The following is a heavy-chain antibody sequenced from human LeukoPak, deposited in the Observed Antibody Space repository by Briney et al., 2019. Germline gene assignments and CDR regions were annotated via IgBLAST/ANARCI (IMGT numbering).Heavy chain of an antibody. CDR3: ASSGYYDSTNWFDP. Sequence: GGSLRLSCAASGFTFSDYYMSWIRQAPGKGLEWVSYISSSGSTIYYADSVKGRFTISRDNAKNSLYLQMNSLRAEDTVVYYCASSGYYDSTNWFDPWGQGALVTVSS. CDR1: GFTFSDYY. D-gene: IGHD3-22*01. V-gene: IGHV3-11*01. CDR2: ISSSGSTI. J-gene: IGHJ5*02.